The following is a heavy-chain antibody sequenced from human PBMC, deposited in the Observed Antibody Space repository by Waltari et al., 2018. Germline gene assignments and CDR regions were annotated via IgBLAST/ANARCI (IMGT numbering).Heavy chain of an antibody. Sequence: QLQLQESGPGLVKPSETLSLTCTVSGGSITTSYYNWGWIRQPPGKGLEWIATISYSGRTYYNPSLKSRVTISADTSKSQFSLKLSSVTAADTALYYCARHPTGFPNWFDSWGQGTLVTVSS. CDR1: GGSITTSYYN. V-gene: IGHV4-39*01. CDR3: ARHPTGFPNWFDS. CDR2: ISYSGRT. J-gene: IGHJ5*01.